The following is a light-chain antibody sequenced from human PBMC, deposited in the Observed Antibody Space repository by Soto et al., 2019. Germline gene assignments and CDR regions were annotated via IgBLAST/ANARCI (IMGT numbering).Light chain of an antibody. V-gene: IGKV3-11*01. CDR3: QQRYSWPTT. CDR2: DAS. J-gene: IGKJ5*01. CDR1: QDIGYE. Sequence: DIVLTQSPATLSLSAGETATLSCRASQDIGYELAWYQQTPGQAPRLLISDASNRATGIPMRFSGRGSATDFTLTISTLEPEDSAFYYCQQRYSWPTTFGQGSRLEIK.